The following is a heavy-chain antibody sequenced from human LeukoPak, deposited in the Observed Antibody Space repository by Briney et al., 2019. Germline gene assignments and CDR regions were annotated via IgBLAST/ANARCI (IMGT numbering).Heavy chain of an antibody. CDR2: INHSGST. J-gene: IGHJ4*02. Sequence: SETLSLTCGAYGGSFSGYYWNWIRQPPGKGLEWIGEINHSGSTNYNPSLKSRVTISVDTSKNQFSLKLSSVTAADTAVYYCATVGYLELYFDYWGQGTLVTVSS. CDR1: GGSFSGYY. CDR3: ATVGYLELYFDY. D-gene: IGHD1-7*01. V-gene: IGHV4-34*01.